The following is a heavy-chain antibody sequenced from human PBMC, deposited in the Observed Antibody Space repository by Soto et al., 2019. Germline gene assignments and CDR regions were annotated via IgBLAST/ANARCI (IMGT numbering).Heavy chain of an antibody. V-gene: IGHV3-9*01. J-gene: IGHJ4*02. CDR1: GFTFDIYA. CDR3: AKELGGYSYGYELDN. CDR2: ISWNSATR. Sequence: SLRLSCAASGFTFDIYAMHWVRQAPGKGLEWVSSISWNSATRGYADSVKGRFTISRDNAKNSLYLQMDSLRTEDTAFYYCAKELGGYSYGYELDNWGQGTLVPVSS. D-gene: IGHD5-18*01.